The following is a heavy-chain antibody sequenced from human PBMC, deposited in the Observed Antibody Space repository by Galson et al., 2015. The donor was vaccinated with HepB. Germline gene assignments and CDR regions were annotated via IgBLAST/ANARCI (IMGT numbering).Heavy chain of an antibody. V-gene: IGHV2-5*01. Sequence: PALVKPTQTLTLTCTLSGFSLSTSGVGVGWIRQPPGKALEWLALIYWNDDKRYSPSLKRRLTITKDTSKNQVVLTLTNMDPVDTATYFCAHSRYDSDKYYFDYWGQGTLVTVSS. D-gene: IGHD3-16*01. J-gene: IGHJ4*02. CDR2: IYWNDDK. CDR3: AHSRYDSDKYYFDY. CDR1: GFSLSTSGVG.